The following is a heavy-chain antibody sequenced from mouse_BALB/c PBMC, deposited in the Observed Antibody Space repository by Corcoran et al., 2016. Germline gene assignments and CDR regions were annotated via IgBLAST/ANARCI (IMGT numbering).Heavy chain of an antibody. V-gene: IGHV8-12*01. CDR1: GFSLSTSGMG. J-gene: IGHJ3*01. CDR3: ARSELGRERFAY. CDR2: IYWDDDK. Sequence: QVTLKESGPGILQPSQTLSLTCSFSGFSLSTSGMGVSWIRQPSGKGLEWLAHIYWDDDKRYNPSLKSRLTISKDTSRNQVFLKSTSVDTADTATYYCARSELGRERFAYWGQGTMVTVSA. D-gene: IGHD4-1*01.